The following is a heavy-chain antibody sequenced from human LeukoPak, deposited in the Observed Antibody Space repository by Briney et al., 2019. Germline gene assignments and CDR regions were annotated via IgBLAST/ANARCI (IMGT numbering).Heavy chain of an antibody. Sequence: GGSLRLSCAASGFTFSSYSMNWVRQAPGKGLEWVSSISSSSSYIYYADSVKGRFTISRDNAKNSLYLQMNSLRAEDTAVYYCARARIRRNCSSTSCYGPIDYWGQGTLVTVSS. CDR1: GFTFSSYS. J-gene: IGHJ4*02. D-gene: IGHD2-2*01. CDR2: ISSSSSYI. CDR3: ARARIRRNCSSTSCYGPIDY. V-gene: IGHV3-21*01.